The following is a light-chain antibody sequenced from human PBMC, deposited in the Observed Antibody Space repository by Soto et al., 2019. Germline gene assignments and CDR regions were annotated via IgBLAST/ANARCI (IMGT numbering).Light chain of an antibody. CDR3: HQYGSSPLT. Sequence: EVVLTQSPGTLSLSPGERAFLSCRASQTIRSNFLAWYQQKPGQAPRLLIYGASSRVTGTPDRFSGSASGTDFTLTISRLEPEDFAVYYCHQYGSSPLTFGRGTKVEIK. CDR1: QTIRSNF. V-gene: IGKV3-20*01. J-gene: IGKJ4*01. CDR2: GAS.